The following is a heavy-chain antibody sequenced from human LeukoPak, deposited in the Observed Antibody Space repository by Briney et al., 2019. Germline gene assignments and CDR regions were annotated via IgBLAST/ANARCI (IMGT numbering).Heavy chain of an antibody. Sequence: ASVKVSCKASGYTFTGYCIHWVRQAPGQGLEWMGWINPNSGGTKYGQKFQGRVTMTRDTSISTAYMELSSLRSDDTAVYYCARDPIEAAVDFDYWGQGTLVTVSS. J-gene: IGHJ4*02. CDR3: ARDPIEAAVDFDY. D-gene: IGHD6-13*01. V-gene: IGHV1-2*02. CDR2: INPNSGGT. CDR1: GYTFTGYC.